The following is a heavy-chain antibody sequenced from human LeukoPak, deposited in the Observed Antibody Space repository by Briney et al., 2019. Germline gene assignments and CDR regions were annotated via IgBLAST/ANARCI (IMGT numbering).Heavy chain of an antibody. CDR2: ISFSGKSI. Sequence: PGGSLRLSCGASGFTFSNYEMNWVRQAPGKGLEWVAFISFSGKSIYYADSVKGRFTISRDNAKNSLYLQMNSLRAEDTAVYYCAKDNAAGTSDYWGQGTLVTVSS. V-gene: IGHV3-48*03. CDR3: AKDNAAGTSDY. J-gene: IGHJ4*02. CDR1: GFTFSNYE. D-gene: IGHD6-13*01.